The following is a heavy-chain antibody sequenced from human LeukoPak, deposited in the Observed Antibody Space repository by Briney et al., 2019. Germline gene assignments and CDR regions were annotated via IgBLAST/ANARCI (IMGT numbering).Heavy chain of an antibody. V-gene: IGHV4-30-2*01. J-gene: IGHJ4*02. D-gene: IGHD5-12*01. CDR3: ARDRGGWLRLVDY. CDR1: GGSISSGGYY. CDR2: IYHSGST. Sequence: PSQTLSLTCTVSGGSISSGGYYWSWIRQPPGKGLEWIGYIYHSGSTYYNPSLKSRVTISVDRSKNQFSLKLSSVTAADTAVYYCARDRGGWLRLVDYWGQGTLVTVSS.